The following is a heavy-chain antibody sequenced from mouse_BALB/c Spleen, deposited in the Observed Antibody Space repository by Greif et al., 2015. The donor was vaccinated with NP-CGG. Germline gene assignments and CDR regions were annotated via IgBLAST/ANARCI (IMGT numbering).Heavy chain of an antibody. CDR1: GYTFTSYW. V-gene: IGHV1S22*01. Sequence: LQQSGSELVRPGASVKLSCKASGYTFTSYWRHWVKQRHGQGLEWIGNIYPGSGSTNYDEKFKSKGTLTVDTSSSTAYMHLSSLTSEDSAVYYCTGYDFAYWGQGTLFTVSA. J-gene: IGHJ3*01. CDR3: TGYDFAY. CDR2: IYPGSGST. D-gene: IGHD2-14*01.